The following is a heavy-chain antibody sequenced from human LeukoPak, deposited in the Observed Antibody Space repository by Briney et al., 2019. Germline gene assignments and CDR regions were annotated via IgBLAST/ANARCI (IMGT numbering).Heavy chain of an antibody. D-gene: IGHD5-24*01. Sequence: GGSLRLSCVPSGFTFSGYAMSWVRQAPWKGLEWVSAMSGSGGSTYYADSVKGRFTISRDNSKNTLYLQMNSLRAEDTAVYYCAKELSEMATISPFDYWGQGTLSPSPQ. CDR3: AKELSEMATISPFDY. CDR2: MSGSGGST. V-gene: IGHV3-23*01. J-gene: IGHJ4*02. CDR1: GFTFSGYA.